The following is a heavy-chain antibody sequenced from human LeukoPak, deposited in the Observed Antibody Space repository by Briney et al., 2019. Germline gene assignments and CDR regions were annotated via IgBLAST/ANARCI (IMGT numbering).Heavy chain of an antibody. J-gene: IGHJ5*02. V-gene: IGHV4-30-4*02. CDR1: GGSVISGDYY. CDR2: ICYSGRT. Sequence: SETLSLTCTVSGGSVISGDYYWSWIRQPPGKGLEWNGFICYSGRTHYNPSLKSRVAISVDRSKNQYSLKLSSVTAADTAVYYWASLAAYVFMPWGQGTLVTVSS. D-gene: IGHD3-10*01. CDR3: ASLAAYVFMP.